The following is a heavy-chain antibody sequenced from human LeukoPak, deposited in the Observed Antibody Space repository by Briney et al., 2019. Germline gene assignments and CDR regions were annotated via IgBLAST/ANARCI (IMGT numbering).Heavy chain of an antibody. V-gene: IGHV3-23*01. CDR3: AKGPIEAAANGLYFDY. CDR2: ISGSGGKT. Sequence: GGSLRLSCAASGFTFSSYAMSWVRQAPGKGLEWVSVISGSGGKTYYADFVKGRFTISRDNSKNTLYLQMYSLRAEDTAVYYCAKGPIEAAANGLYFDYWGQGTLVTVSS. J-gene: IGHJ4*02. CDR1: GFTFSSYA. D-gene: IGHD6-13*01.